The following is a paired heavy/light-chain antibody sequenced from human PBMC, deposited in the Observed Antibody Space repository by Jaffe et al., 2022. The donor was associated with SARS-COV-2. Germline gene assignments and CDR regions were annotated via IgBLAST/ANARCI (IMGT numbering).Heavy chain of an antibody. CDR1: GYTFTTYA. CDR3: ARYDGSA. V-gene: IGHV1-18*01. CDR2: ISPNSGST. D-gene: IGHD3-22*01. Sequence: QIQLVQSGAEVKKPGASVKVSCTASGYTFTTYAISWVRQAPGQGLEWMGWISPNSGSTNYVQKYQDRVIMTTETSSSTAYLELRSLRSDDTAVYYCARYDGSAWGQGTLVTVSS. J-gene: IGHJ5*02.
Light chain of an antibody. CDR1: SGSIASNY. Sequence: NFMLTQPHSVSESPGKTVTISCTRSSGSIASNYVQWYQQRPASSPATVIYNDDQRPSGVPDRFSGSIDSSSNSASLTISGLRTEDEADYYCQSSQSSNVVFGGGTKLTVL. J-gene: IGLJ2*01. CDR3: QSSQSSNVV. V-gene: IGLV6-57*01. CDR2: NDD.